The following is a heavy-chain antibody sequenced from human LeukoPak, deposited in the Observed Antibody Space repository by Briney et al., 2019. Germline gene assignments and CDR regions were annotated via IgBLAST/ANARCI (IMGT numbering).Heavy chain of an antibody. CDR2: INPNSGGT. CDR3: AKGREPEPVAPFDP. Sequence: ASVKVSCKASGYTFTDYYIHWVRQAPGQGLEWMGWINPNSGGTKYAQKFQGRVTMTRDTSISTVYMELRRPRSDDTALYYCAKGREPEPVAPFDPWGQGTLVTVSS. V-gene: IGHV1-2*02. D-gene: IGHD1-14*01. CDR1: GYTFTDYY. J-gene: IGHJ5*02.